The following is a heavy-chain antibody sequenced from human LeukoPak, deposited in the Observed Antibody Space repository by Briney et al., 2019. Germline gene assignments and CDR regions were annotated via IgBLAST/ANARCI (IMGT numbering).Heavy chain of an antibody. V-gene: IGHV4-34*01. CDR2: INHSGST. D-gene: IGHD3-16*02. J-gene: IGHJ6*03. CDR1: GGSFSGYY. Sequence: SETLSLTCAVYGGSFSGYYWSWIRQPPGKGLEWIGEINHSGSTNYNPSLKSRVTISVDTSKNQFSLKLSSVPAADTAVYYCARGRASDYDYVWGSYRPHYYYMDVWGKGTTVTVSS. CDR3: ARGRASDYDYVWGSYRPHYYYMDV.